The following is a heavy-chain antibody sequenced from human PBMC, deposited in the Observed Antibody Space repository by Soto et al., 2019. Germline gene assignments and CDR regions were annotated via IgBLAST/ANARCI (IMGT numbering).Heavy chain of an antibody. CDR3: AKDTNGDSAGGFEF. D-gene: IGHD4-17*01. CDR1: GFSFDSYA. CDR2: ISAGGGTT. J-gene: IGHJ3*01. Sequence: GSLRLSCAGSGFSFDSYAMSWFRQSPGKVLEWVSGISAGGGTTHYADSVKGRFTISRDRSKNTLSLQMDGLRVEDTAVYYCAKDTNGDSAGGFEFWGQATLVTVS. V-gene: IGHV3-23*01.